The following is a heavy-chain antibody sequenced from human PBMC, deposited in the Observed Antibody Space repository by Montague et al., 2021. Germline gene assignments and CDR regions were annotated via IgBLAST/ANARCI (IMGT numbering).Heavy chain of an antibody. D-gene: IGHD6-13*01. CDR2: ISHNGST. CDR3: ARVFSSGYVGWFDP. CDR1: GGSFSGYY. Sequence: SETLSLTCTVYGGSFSGYYWNWIRQSPGKGLEWIAEISHNGSTSYNPSLKSRVTMSVDTSKNQFSLKLSSVTAADTAIYYCARVFSSGYVGWFDPWGQGTLVTVSS. J-gene: IGHJ5*02. V-gene: IGHV4-34*01.